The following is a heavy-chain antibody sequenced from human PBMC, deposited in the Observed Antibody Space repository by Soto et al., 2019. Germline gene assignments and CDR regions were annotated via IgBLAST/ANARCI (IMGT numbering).Heavy chain of an antibody. CDR3: ARDLYDSSDFFFDS. Sequence: SETLSLTCTVSGASMSSGDYYWSWIRQPPAKGLECIGYISYTGSTYYNPSLKSRVTMPVDTSKNQFSLELSSVTAADTAVYYCARDLYDSSDFFFDSWGQGTLVTVSS. V-gene: IGHV4-30-4*01. CDR2: ISYTGST. J-gene: IGHJ4*02. D-gene: IGHD4-17*01. CDR1: GASMSSGDYY.